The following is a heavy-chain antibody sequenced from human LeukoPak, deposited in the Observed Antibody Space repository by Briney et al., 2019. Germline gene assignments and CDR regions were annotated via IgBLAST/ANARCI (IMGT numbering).Heavy chain of an antibody. CDR1: GFTFSSYW. Sequence: PGGSLRLSCAASGFTFSSYWMHWVRQAPGKGLVWVSRINSDGSSTSYADSVKGRFTISRDNAKNTLYLQMNSLRAEDTAVYYCARAVEGYYDSSGYSLDYWGQGTLVTVSS. V-gene: IGHV3-74*01. CDR3: ARAVEGYYDSSGYSLDY. D-gene: IGHD3-22*01. J-gene: IGHJ4*02. CDR2: INSDGSST.